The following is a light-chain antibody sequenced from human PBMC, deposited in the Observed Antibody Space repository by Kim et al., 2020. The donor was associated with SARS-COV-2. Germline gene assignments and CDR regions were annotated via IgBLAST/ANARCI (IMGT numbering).Light chain of an antibody. J-gene: IGKJ2*01. V-gene: IGKV1-17*03. Sequence: DIQMTQSPSTMSASVGDRVTITCRASQDIRSFLAWFQHKPGKVPKRLIYDASTLQSGVPARFSGSGSGTEFTLTISSLQPDDFATYDCLQHVIYPYTFGQGTKLEI. CDR2: DAS. CDR3: LQHVIYPYT. CDR1: QDIRSF.